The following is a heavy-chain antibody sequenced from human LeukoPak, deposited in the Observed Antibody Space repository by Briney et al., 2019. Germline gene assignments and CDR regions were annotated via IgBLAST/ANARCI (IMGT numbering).Heavy chain of an antibody. CDR3: ARVEYFDYIWGSYKY. CDR2: IYHSGST. V-gene: IGHV4-4*02. J-gene: IGHJ4*02. CDR1: GGSISSSYW. Sequence: SSGTLSLTCAVSGGSISSSYWWSWVRQPPGKGLEWIGGIYHSGSTNYNPSLKSRVTVSVDKSKNQFSLKLGSVTAADTAVYYCARVEYFDYIWGSYKYWGQGTLVTVSS. D-gene: IGHD3-16*01.